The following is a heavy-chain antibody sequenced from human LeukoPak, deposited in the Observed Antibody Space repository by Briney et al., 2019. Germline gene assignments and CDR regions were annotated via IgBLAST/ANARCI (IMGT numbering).Heavy chain of an antibody. CDR1: GGSFSAYY. D-gene: IGHD3-10*01. Sequence: SETLSLTCAVYGGSFSAYYWSWIRQPPGEGLEWIGEINHSGSTYYNPSLKSRVTISVDTSKNQFSLKLSSVTAADTAVYYCARGSGSQYGVFDYWGQGTLVTVSS. CDR2: INHSGST. V-gene: IGHV4-34*01. J-gene: IGHJ4*02. CDR3: ARGSGSQYGVFDY.